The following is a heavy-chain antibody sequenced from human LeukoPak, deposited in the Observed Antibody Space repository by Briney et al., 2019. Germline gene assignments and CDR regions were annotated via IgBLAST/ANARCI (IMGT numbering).Heavy chain of an antibody. D-gene: IGHD5-18*01. J-gene: IGHJ6*02. Sequence: GGSLRLSCAASGLTFSSHWMHWVRQAPGKGLVWVSRITNDGSSTTYADSVKGRFTISRDNAKNMLYLQVNSLRAEDTAVYYCARETAYYYGMDVWGQGTTVTVSS. CDR1: GLTFSSHW. CDR2: ITNDGSST. CDR3: ARETAYYYGMDV. V-gene: IGHV3-74*01.